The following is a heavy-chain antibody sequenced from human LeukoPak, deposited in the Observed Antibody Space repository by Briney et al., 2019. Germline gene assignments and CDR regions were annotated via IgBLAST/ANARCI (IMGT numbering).Heavy chain of an antibody. CDR3: AKRAITTAGDLWFDP. J-gene: IGHJ5*02. CDR1: GGSISNNY. V-gene: IGHV4-59*08. Sequence: SETLSLTCTVSGGSISNNYWGWIRQPPGKGLEYIGHVYSSGSTVYNPSIKSRVTISIDTSKNQFSLKISSVTAADTAVYYCAKRAITTAGDLWFDPWGQGTLVTVS. D-gene: IGHD6-13*01. CDR2: VYSSGST.